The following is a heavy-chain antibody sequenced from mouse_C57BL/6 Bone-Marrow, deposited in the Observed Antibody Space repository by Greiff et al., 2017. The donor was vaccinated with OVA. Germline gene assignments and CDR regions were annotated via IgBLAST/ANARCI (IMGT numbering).Heavy chain of an antibody. CDR3: ARGLWAWFAY. CDR1: GYTFTSYW. D-gene: IGHD1-1*01. CDR2: IHPNSGST. J-gene: IGHJ3*01. Sequence: QVQLQQPGAELVKPGASVKLSCKASGYTFTSYWMHWVKQRPGQGLEWIGMIHPNSGSTNYNEKFKSKATLTVDKSSSTAYMQLNSLTSEDSAVYYCARGLWAWFAYWGQGTLVTVSA. V-gene: IGHV1-64*01.